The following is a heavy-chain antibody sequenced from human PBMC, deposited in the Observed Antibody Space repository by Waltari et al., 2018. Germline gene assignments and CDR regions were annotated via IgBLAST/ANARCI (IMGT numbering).Heavy chain of an antibody. D-gene: IGHD4-17*01. V-gene: IGHV3-13*01. CDR3: ARGGTVTDFDY. CDR1: RFALRSYD. J-gene: IGHJ4*01. Sequence: VQLVESGGGLVQPGGALSLACAASRFALRSYDLHWVRQATGKGLDWVSSIGTADDTYHSGSVKGRFTISRENAKNSLHLQMNALRAEDTAVYYCARGGTVTDFDYWGHGTLVIVSS. CDR2: IGTADDT.